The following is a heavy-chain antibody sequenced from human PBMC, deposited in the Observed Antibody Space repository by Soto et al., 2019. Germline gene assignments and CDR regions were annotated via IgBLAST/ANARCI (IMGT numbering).Heavy chain of an antibody. CDR2: IIPIFGTA. CDR3: ARLGYVILTGYSEYYYYYGMAV. V-gene: IGHV1-69*13. Sequence: VKVDRKASGGTFSSYPISRLRQEQEQGLAWMGVIIPIFGTANYAQKFQGRVMITADKATSTAYMELSSLRSEDTAVYYCARLGYVILTGYSEYYYYYGMAVWGQGTTVPGSS. CDR1: GGTFSSYP. J-gene: IGHJ6*02. D-gene: IGHD3-9*01.